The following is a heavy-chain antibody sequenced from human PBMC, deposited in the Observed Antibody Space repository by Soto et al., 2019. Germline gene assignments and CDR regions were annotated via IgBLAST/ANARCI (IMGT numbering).Heavy chain of an antibody. J-gene: IGHJ6*02. Sequence: ASVKVSCKASGYTFTGYYMHWVRQAPGQGLEWMGWINPNSGGTNYAQKFQGRVTMTRDTASSTAYMEVSGLRADDTAVYYCAREHLFPGPYSSRYYYYGMDVWGQGTTVTVS. D-gene: IGHD6-13*01. CDR1: GYTFTGYY. CDR2: INPNSGGT. CDR3: AREHLFPGPYSSRYYYYGMDV. V-gene: IGHV1-2*02.